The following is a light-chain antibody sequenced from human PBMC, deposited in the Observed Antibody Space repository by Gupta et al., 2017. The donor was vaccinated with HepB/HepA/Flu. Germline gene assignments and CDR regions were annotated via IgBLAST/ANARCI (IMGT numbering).Light chain of an antibody. CDR3: CSYAGRYIPYV. V-gene: IGLV2-11*01. CDR2: DVS. Sequence: QSALTQPRSVSGSPGQSVTISCTGTSSDVGGYNYVSWYKQHPGKAPKLMIYDVSKRPSGVPDRFSGSKSGNTASLTISGLQAEDEADYYCCSYAGRYIPYVFGTGTKVTVL. J-gene: IGLJ1*01. CDR1: SSDVGGYNY.